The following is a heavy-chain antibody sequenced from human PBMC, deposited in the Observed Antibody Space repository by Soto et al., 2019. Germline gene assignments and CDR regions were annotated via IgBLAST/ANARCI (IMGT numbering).Heavy chain of an antibody. V-gene: IGHV1-18*01. Sequence: GASVKVSCKASGYTFTSYGISWVRQAPGQGLEWMGWISAYNGNTNYAQKLQGRVTMTTDTSTSTAYMELRSLRSDDTAVYYCARDLGYDSSGLAFDIWGQGTMVTVSS. CDR2: ISAYNGNT. D-gene: IGHD3-22*01. J-gene: IGHJ3*02. CDR1: GYTFTSYG. CDR3: ARDLGYDSSGLAFDI.